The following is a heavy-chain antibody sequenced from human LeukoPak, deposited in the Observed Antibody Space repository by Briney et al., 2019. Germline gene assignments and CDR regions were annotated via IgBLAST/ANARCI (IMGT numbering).Heavy chain of an antibody. V-gene: IGHV1-8*03. CDR2: MNPNSGNT. CDR3: ARDIVATTTNYYYYYYMDV. CDR1: GYTFTSYD. D-gene: IGHD5-12*01. J-gene: IGHJ6*03. Sequence: ASVKVSCKASGYTFTSYDINWVRQATGQGLEWMGWMNPNSGNTGYAQKFQGRVTITRNTSISTAYMELRSLRSDDTAVYYCARDIVATTTNYYYYYYMDVWGKGTTVTISS.